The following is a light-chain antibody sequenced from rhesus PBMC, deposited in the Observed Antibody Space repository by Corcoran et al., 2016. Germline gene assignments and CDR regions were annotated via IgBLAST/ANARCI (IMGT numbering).Light chain of an antibody. J-gene: IGKJ2*01. Sequence: DIQMTQSPSALSASVGDRVTISCRASQNIYSSLAWYQQKPGKAPNPLIYAASSLQTGIPSRFIGRGSGTNFTPTISSLQPEDSATYCCPHYYDTPYSFGQGTKVEIK. V-gene: IGKV1S8*01. CDR2: AAS. CDR1: QNIYSS. CDR3: PHYYDTPYS.